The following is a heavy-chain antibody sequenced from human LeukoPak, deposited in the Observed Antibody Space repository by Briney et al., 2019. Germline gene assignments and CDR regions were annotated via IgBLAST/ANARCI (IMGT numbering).Heavy chain of an antibody. J-gene: IGHJ6*04. Sequence: PGGSLRLSRAASGFTFSDYYMSWVRQAPGKGLEWVSAISGSGGSTYYADSVKGRFTISRDNSKNTLYLRMNSLRAEDTAVYYCAELGITMIGGVWGKGTTVTISS. CDR2: ISGSGGST. CDR3: AELGITMIGGV. D-gene: IGHD3-10*02. CDR1: GFTFSDYY. V-gene: IGHV3-23*01.